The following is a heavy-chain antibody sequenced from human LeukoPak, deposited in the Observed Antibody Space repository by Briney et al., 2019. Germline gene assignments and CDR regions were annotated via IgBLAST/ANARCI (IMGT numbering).Heavy chain of an antibody. D-gene: IGHD5-18*01. CDR1: GGTFSSYT. CDR3: AHNSFPWIHLWEGSY. J-gene: IGHJ4*02. CDR2: IIPILGIA. Sequence: SVKVSCKASGGTFSSYTISWVRQAPGQGLEWMGRIIPILGIANYAQKFQGRVTITADKSTSTAYMELSSLRSEDTAVYYCAHNSFPWIHLWEGSYWGQGSLVTVSS. V-gene: IGHV1-69*02.